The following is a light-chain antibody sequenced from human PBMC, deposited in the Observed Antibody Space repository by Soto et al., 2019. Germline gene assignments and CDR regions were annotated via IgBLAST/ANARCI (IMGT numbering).Light chain of an antibody. CDR3: QQYGSSPWT. CDR2: GAS. CDR1: QSVSSNY. V-gene: IGKV3-20*01. J-gene: IGKJ1*01. Sequence: EIVLTQSPGTLSLSPGERATLSCRASQSVSSNYLAWYQQKPGQAPRPLIYGASSRATGITDRFSGSGAGTDFSLTIRRLEPEDFAVYYCQQYGSSPWTFGQGTKVEIK.